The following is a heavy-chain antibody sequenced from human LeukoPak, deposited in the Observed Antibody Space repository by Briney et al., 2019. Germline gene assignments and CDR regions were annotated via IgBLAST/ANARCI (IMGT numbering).Heavy chain of an antibody. Sequence: ASVKVSCKASGYNFRSYGTGWVRQAPRQGLEWMGWITAGNGNTNYAQKVQGRVTMTTDTSTSTAYMELRSLRSDDTAVYFCARDLARGYSYGYNAFDIWGQGTMVTVSS. CDR1: GYNFRSYG. V-gene: IGHV1-18*01. CDR2: ITAGNGNT. CDR3: ARDLARGYSYGYNAFDI. D-gene: IGHD5-18*01. J-gene: IGHJ3*02.